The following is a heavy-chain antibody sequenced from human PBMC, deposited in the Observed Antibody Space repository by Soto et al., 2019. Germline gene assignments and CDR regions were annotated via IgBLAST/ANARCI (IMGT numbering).Heavy chain of an antibody. J-gene: IGHJ6*02. V-gene: IGHV3-30-3*01. CDR2: ISYDGGNK. Sequence: QVQLVESGGGVVQPGRSLRLSCAASGFTFSSYAMHWVRQAPGKGLAWVAVISYDGGNKYYADSVKGRFTISRDNSKNTLYLQMNSLRAEDTAVYYCARGGADCSSTSCYAYYYYGMDVWGQGTTVTVSS. CDR1: GFTFSSYA. D-gene: IGHD2-2*01. CDR3: ARGGADCSSTSCYAYYYYGMDV.